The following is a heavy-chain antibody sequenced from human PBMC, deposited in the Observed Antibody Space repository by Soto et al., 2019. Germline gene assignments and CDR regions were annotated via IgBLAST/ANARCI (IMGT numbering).Heavy chain of an antibody. Sequence: PGGSLRLSCAVSGFRFSVYGMHWVRQAPGKGLEWLAAISSDGSKKYFGDSVTGRFTISRDNSKYTLDLQINSLRAEDTAFYYCAKDRECEHNIDWPQGSWGQGTQVTVSS. CDR2: ISSDGSKK. D-gene: IGHD3-9*01. V-gene: IGHV3-30*18. CDR1: GFRFSVYG. J-gene: IGHJ5*02. CDR3: AKDRECEHNIDWPQGS.